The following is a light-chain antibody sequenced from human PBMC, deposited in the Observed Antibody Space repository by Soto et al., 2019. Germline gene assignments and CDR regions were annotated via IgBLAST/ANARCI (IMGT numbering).Light chain of an antibody. V-gene: IGKV3-15*01. CDR1: QSFSSN. Sequence: EIVMTQSPATLSVSPGERATLSCRASQSFSSNLAWYQQKPGQAPRLLIYGASTRATGIPARFSGSGSGTEFTLTNSSLQSEDFAVYYCQQYNNWLGTFGQGTKVEIK. J-gene: IGKJ1*01. CDR2: GAS. CDR3: QQYNNWLGT.